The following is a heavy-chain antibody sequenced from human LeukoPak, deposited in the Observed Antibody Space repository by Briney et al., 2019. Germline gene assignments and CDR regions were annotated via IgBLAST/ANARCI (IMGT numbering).Heavy chain of an antibody. D-gene: IGHD3-22*01. Sequence: PGGSLRLSCAASGFTFSSYSMNWVRQAPGQGLEWVWSISSTSSYIYYADSVNGRFTTSTDNAKNSLFLLMNSLIAADAAAEYYARELMGLTMIVVVNPIDYWGQGTLVTVSS. J-gene: IGHJ4*02. CDR3: ARELMGLTMIVVVNPIDY. CDR2: ISSTSSYI. CDR1: GFTFSSYS. V-gene: IGHV3-21*01.